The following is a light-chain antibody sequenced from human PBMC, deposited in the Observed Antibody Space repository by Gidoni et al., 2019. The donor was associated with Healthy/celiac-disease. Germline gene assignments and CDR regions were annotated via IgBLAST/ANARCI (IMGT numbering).Light chain of an antibody. Sequence: QSVLPQPPSVSGAPGQRVPISCTGSSSNIGAGYDVPWYQQLPGTAPKLLIYGNSNRPSGVPDRFSGSKSGTSASLAITGLQAEDEADYYCQSYDSSLSGHVVFGGGTKLTVL. CDR3: QSYDSSLSGHVV. J-gene: IGLJ2*01. CDR2: GNS. V-gene: IGLV1-40*01. CDR1: SSNIGAGYD.